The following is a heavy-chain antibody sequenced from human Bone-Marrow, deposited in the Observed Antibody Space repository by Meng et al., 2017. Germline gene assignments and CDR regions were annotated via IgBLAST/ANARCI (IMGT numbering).Heavy chain of an antibody. D-gene: IGHD6-6*01. CDR1: GFTFSTYA. Sequence: GESLKISCAASGFTFSTYAMSWVRQAPGKGLEWVSGLGGGDDIFYADSVKGRFTISRDNAKNSLYLQMNSLRAEDTAVYYCARDEEYSSLRLFDYWGQGTLVTVSS. CDR2: LGGGDDI. CDR3: ARDEEYSSLRLFDY. J-gene: IGHJ4*02. V-gene: IGHV3-23*01.